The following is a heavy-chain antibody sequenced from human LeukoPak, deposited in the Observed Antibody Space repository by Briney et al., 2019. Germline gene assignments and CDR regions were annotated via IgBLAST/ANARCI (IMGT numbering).Heavy chain of an antibody. CDR1: GGSISSYY. Sequence: PSETLSLTCTVSGGSISSYYWNWIRQPPGKGLEWIGYIYYTGSTNYNPSLKSRVTISLDASKNHFSLKLSSLTAADTAVYYCARARSAFNYPLYFDYWGQGALVTVSS. D-gene: IGHD5-24*01. J-gene: IGHJ4*02. CDR2: IYYTGST. CDR3: ARARSAFNYPLYFDY. V-gene: IGHV4-59*01.